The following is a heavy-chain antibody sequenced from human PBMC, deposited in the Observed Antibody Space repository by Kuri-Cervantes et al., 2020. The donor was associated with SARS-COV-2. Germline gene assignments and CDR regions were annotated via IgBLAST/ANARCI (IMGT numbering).Heavy chain of an antibody. Sequence: SETLSLTCTVSGGSISSYYWSWIRQPAGKGLEWIGRIYTSGSTNYNPSLKSRVTMSVDTSKNQFSLKLSSVTAADTAVYYCARHTIFGAHDVFDIWGQGTMVTVSS. V-gene: IGHV4-4*07. CDR3: ARHTIFGAHDVFDI. J-gene: IGHJ3*02. D-gene: IGHD3-3*01. CDR2: IYTSGST. CDR1: GGSISSYY.